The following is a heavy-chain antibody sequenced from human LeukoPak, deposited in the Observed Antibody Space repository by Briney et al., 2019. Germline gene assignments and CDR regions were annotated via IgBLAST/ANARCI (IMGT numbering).Heavy chain of an antibody. Sequence: QPGGSLRLSCAASGFTFSRNWMHWVRQVPGKGLVWVSRINSDGRSTNYADSVKGRFTISRDNAKNTLCLQMNSLRAEDTAVYYCAVNGVAAYYFDYWGQGTLVTVS. J-gene: IGHJ4*02. CDR2: INSDGRST. CDR1: GFTFSRNW. D-gene: IGHD2-15*01. CDR3: AVNGVAAYYFDY. V-gene: IGHV3-74*01.